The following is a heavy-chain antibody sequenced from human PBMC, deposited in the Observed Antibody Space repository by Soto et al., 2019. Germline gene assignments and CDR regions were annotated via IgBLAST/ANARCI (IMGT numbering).Heavy chain of an antibody. D-gene: IGHD3-10*01. V-gene: IGHV4-34*01. CDR1: GGSFSGYS. CDR3: ARVYGRNFDY. J-gene: IGHJ4*02. Sequence: QVQLQQCGAGLLKPSETLSLTCGVYGGSFSGYSWYWLRQPPGQELEWIEEINHSGSTNYNPSLKRLFVIAVDPSKYQFSLRLSSVTGADTAVYYCARVYGRNFDYWGQGTLVTVSS. CDR2: INHSGST.